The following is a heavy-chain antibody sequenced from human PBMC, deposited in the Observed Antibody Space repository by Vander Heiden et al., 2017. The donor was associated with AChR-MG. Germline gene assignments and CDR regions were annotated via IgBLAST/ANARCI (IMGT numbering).Heavy chain of an antibody. CDR3: ARGTSSSGYDY. Sequence: EVQSLESGGGLVQPGGSLRLVCAASGSTLSNYAITWVRQAAGKGLEWVSTIRGSGGDTYYGASVEGRFAISRDNSKDTMYLQMNNLRAEETAVYYCARGTSSSGYDYWGQGTLVTVSS. D-gene: IGHD6-6*01. CDR1: GSTLSNYA. V-gene: IGHV3-23*01. J-gene: IGHJ4*02. CDR2: IRGSGGDT.